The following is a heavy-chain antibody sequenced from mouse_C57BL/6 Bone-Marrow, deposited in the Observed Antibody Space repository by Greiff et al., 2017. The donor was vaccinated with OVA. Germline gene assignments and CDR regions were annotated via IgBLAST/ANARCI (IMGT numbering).Heavy chain of an antibody. CDR2: IYPGRGST. CDR3: ARRYYGSSYWYFDV. D-gene: IGHD1-1*01. J-gene: IGHJ1*03. V-gene: IGHV1-55*01. CDR1: GYTLTSYW. Sequence: QVQLQQPGAELVKPGASVKMSCKASGYTLTSYWITWVKQRPGQGLEWIGDIYPGRGSTNYNEKFKSKATLTVDTSSSTAYRQLSSLTSEDSAVYYCARRYYGSSYWYFDVWGTGTTVTVSS.